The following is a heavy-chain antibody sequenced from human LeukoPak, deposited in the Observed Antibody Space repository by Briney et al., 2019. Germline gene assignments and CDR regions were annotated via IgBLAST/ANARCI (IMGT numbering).Heavy chain of an antibody. CDR1: GFTFSSYW. V-gene: IGHV3-74*01. CDR3: ARAAFRGDGYNHQPLDY. J-gene: IGHJ4*02. D-gene: IGHD5-24*01. Sequence: GGSLRLSCAASGFTFSSYWMNWVRQAPGKGLVWVSRIASDGSSTTYADSVKGRFSISRDNSKNTLYLQMNSLRAEDTAVYYCARAAFRGDGYNHQPLDYWGQGTLVTVSS. CDR2: IASDGSST.